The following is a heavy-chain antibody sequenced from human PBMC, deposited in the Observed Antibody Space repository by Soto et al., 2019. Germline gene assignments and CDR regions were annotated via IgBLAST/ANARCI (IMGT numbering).Heavy chain of an antibody. J-gene: IGHJ5*02. V-gene: IGHV4-30-2*01. D-gene: IGHD2-8*01. CDR1: GGSLREFGHF. CDR2: IYQTGTT. CDR3: ARAVFCTDGFCFPNWLDP. Sequence: SETLSLTCTVSGGSLREFGHFWTLIRQPPGEALEWIGYIYQTGTTQYNPSLSSRVSISADRSKNQFSLHLTSVTAADTAVYYCARAVFCTDGFCFPNWLDPWGQGILVTVSS.